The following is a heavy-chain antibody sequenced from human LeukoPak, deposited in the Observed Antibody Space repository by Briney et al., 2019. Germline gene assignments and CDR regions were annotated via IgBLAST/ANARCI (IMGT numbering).Heavy chain of an antibody. Sequence: MTSGTLSLTCAVSGGSISSSNWWSWVRQPPGKGLEWIGEIYHSGRTNYNPSLKSRVTISVDTSKNQFSLKLSSVTAADTAVYYCARNYLPRESRGSSWPRKGFDPWGQGTLVTVSS. CDR1: GGSISSSNW. CDR2: IYHSGRT. D-gene: IGHD6-13*01. V-gene: IGHV4-4*02. CDR3: ARNYLPRESRGSSWPRKGFDP. J-gene: IGHJ5*02.